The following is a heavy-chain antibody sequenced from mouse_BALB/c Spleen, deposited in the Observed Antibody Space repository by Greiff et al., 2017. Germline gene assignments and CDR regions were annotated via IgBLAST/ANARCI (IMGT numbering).Heavy chain of an antibody. CDR1: GFDFSRYW. CDR2: INPDSSTI. D-gene: IGHD4-1*02. V-gene: IGHV4-1*02. Sequence: EVKVVESGGGLVQPGGSLKLSCAASGFDFSRYWMSWVRQAPGKGLEWIGEINPDSSTINYTPSLKDKFIISRDNAKNTLYLQMSKVRSEDTALYYCARVNWEAMDYGGQGTSVTVSS. CDR3: ARVNWEAMDY. J-gene: IGHJ4*01.